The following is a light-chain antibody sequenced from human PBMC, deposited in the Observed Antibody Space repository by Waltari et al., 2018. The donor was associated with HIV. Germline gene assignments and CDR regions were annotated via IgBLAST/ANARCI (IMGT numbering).Light chain of an antibody. CDR2: EVI. CDR1: SSDVGGYDS. J-gene: IGLJ3*02. Sequence: QSALTQPRSVSGSPGQSVTISCTGTSSDVGGYDSVSWYLQHPGKVPKLIIYEVIKRPPGVPHRSSGSKTGNTASLTISGLQTEDEADYFCCSYAGTYTYVLFGGGTKLTVL. CDR3: CSYAGTYTYVL. V-gene: IGLV2-11*01.